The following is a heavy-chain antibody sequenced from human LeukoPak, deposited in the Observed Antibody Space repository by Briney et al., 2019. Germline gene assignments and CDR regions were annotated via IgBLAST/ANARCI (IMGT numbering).Heavy chain of an antibody. CDR3: ARDYYDSSGYYYVRPSIFNDY. J-gene: IGHJ4*02. CDR2: INPNSGGT. V-gene: IGHV1-2*02. D-gene: IGHD3-22*01. Sequence: ASVKVSCKASGYTFTGYYMHWVRQAPGQGLEWMGWINPNSGGTNYAQKFQGRVTMTRDTSISTAYMELSRLRSDDTAVYYCARDYYDSSGYYYVRPSIFNDYWGQGTLVTVSS. CDR1: GYTFTGYY.